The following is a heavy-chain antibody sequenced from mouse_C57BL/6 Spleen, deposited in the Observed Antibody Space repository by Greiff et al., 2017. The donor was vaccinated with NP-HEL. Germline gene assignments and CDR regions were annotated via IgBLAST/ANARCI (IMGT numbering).Heavy chain of an antibody. D-gene: IGHD2-10*02. V-gene: IGHV5-4*01. CDR1: GFTFSSYA. Sequence: EVKLMESGGGLVKPGGSLKLSCAASGFTFSSYAMSWVRQTPEKRLEWVATISDGGSYTYYPDNVKGRFTISRDNAKNNLYLQMSHLKSEDTAMYYCARDLGWFPYWYFDVWGTGTTVTVSS. J-gene: IGHJ1*03. CDR3: ARDLGWFPYWYFDV. CDR2: ISDGGSYT.